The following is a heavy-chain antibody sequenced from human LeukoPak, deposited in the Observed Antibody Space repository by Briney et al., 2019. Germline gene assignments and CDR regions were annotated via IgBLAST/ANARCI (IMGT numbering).Heavy chain of an antibody. D-gene: IGHD3-16*02. V-gene: IGHV1-69*05. Sequence: SVKVSCKTSGGTFSSYAISWVRQAPGQGLEWMGRIIPIFGTANYAQKFQGRVTITTDESTSTAYMELSSLRSEDTAVYYCARSKIGGVIVLYYFDYWGQGTLVTVSS. CDR3: ARSKIGGVIVLYYFDY. CDR2: IIPIFGTA. CDR1: GGTFSSYA. J-gene: IGHJ4*02.